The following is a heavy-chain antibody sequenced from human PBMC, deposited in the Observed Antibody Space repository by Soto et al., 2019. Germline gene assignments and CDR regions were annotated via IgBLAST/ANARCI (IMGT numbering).Heavy chain of an antibody. J-gene: IGHJ6*02. Sequence: GESLKLSCKGSGYSFTSYWIGWVRQMPGKGLEWMGIIYPGDSDTSYSPSFQGQVTISAAKSIRTAYLQGSSLKASDTAMYYCARLGAGNGYYYYYYGMDVWGQGTTVTVSS. CDR2: IYPGDSDT. D-gene: IGHD3-16*01. CDR3: ARLGAGNGYYYYYYGMDV. V-gene: IGHV5-51*01. CDR1: GYSFTSYW.